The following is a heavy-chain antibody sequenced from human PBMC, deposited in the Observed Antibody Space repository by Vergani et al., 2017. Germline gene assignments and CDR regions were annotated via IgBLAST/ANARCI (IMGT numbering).Heavy chain of an antibody. CDR3: ATPQTVTTRGMEV. CDR2: VDPEDGET. CDR1: GYTFTDHY. Sequence: EVQLVQSGAEVKKPGATMKISCKVSGYTFTDHYMHWVNQPPGKGLGWMELVDPEDGETIYAEKFKGRVTIAADTSTDTAHLELSSLRSEDTAVYYCATPQTVTTRGMEVWGQGTTVIVSS. D-gene: IGHD4-17*01. V-gene: IGHV1-69-2*01. J-gene: IGHJ6*02.